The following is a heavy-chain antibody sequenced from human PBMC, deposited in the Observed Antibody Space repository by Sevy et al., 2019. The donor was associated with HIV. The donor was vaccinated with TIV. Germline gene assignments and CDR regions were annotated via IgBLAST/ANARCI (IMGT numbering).Heavy chain of an antibody. J-gene: IGHJ4*02. CDR2: MRQEGSEK. Sequence: GGSLRLSCAASGFTFSSYWMTWVRQAPGKGLEWVANMRQEGSEKYYVDSVKGRFTISRDNAKNSLYLQMNSLRAEDTAVYYCARGIYGSGSPLGLGHWGQGTLVTVSS. CDR3: ARGIYGSGSPLGLGH. D-gene: IGHD3-10*01. CDR1: GFTFSSYW. V-gene: IGHV3-7*01.